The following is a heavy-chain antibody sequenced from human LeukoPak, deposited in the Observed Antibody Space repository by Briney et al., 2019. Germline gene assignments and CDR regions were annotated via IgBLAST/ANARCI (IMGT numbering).Heavy chain of an antibody. J-gene: IGHJ4*02. CDR2: INHSGTT. D-gene: IGHD6-19*01. CDR3: ARGIAVAGGDY. V-gene: IGHV4-34*01. CDR1: GGSFSGYY. Sequence: PSETLSLTCVVYGGSFSGYYWSWIRQPPGKGLEWIGEINHSGTTNYNPSLKSRVTISVDTSNNQFSLKLSSVTAADTDVYYCARGIAVAGGDYWGQGTLVTVSS.